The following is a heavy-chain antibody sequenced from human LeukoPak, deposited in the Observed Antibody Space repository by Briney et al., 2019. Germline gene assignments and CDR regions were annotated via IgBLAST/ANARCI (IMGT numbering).Heavy chain of an antibody. J-gene: IGHJ4*02. CDR3: ARSGLRCFDGLGY. D-gene: IGHD3-9*01. CDR1: GYTFTGYY. V-gene: IGHV1-69*13. CDR2: IIPIFGTT. Sequence: GASVKVSCKASGYTFTGYYMNWVRQAPGQGLEWMGGIIPIFGTTNYAQKFQGRVTITADESTSTAYMELSSLRSEDTAVYYCARSGLRCFDGLGYWGQGTLVTVSS.